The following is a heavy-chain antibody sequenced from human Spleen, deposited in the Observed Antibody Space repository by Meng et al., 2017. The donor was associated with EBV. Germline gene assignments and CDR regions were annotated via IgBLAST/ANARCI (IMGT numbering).Heavy chain of an antibody. V-gene: IGHV4-34*01. CDR3: ARGRNIAVAGVYYFDY. CDR1: GGSCMGYY. Sequence: QVPVPQWGAWLLKPSETLSLPCPVYGGSCMGYYWSWIRQPPGKGLQWIGEINYSGRTNYNPSLKSRVTISVDTSKNQFSLKLSSVTAADTAVYYCARGRNIAVAGVYYFDYWGQGTLVTVSS. CDR2: INYSGRT. D-gene: IGHD6-19*01. J-gene: IGHJ4*02.